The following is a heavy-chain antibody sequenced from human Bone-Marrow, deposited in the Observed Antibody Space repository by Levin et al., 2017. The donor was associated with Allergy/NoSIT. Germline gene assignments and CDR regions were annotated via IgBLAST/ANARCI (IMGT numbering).Heavy chain of an antibody. V-gene: IGHV4-39*01. J-gene: IGHJ5*02. CDR2: IYYSGST. CDR1: GGSISSSSYY. Sequence: SETLSLTCTVSGGSISSSSYYWGWIRQPPGKGLEWIGSIYYSGSTYYNPSLKSRVTISVDTSKNQFSLKLSSVTAADTAVYYCARHKEGHAHYYGSGSDWFDPWGQGTLVTVSS. D-gene: IGHD3-10*01. CDR3: ARHKEGHAHYYGSGSDWFDP.